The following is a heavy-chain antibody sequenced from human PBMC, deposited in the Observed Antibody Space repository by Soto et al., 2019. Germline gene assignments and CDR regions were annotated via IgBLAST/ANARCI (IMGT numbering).Heavy chain of an antibody. CDR3: AKDQSPQRYRVVSLPIAYPAH. Sequence: GGSLRLSCAASGFSFSDFGMHWVRQVPGKGLEWVAVISFDGNNKDYADSAKGRFTVSRDNSKKTLYLQMNSLRPEDTAVYYCAKDQSPQRYRVVSLPIAYPAHWGLGTLVTVSS. CDR1: GFSFSDFG. D-gene: IGHD2-2*01. V-gene: IGHV3-30*18. J-gene: IGHJ4*02. CDR2: ISFDGNNK.